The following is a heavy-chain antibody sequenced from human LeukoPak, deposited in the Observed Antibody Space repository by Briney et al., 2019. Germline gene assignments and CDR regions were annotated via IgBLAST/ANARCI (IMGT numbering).Heavy chain of an antibody. Sequence: SETLSLTCTVSGGSISSHYWSWIRQPPGKGLEWIGYIYYSGSTNYNPSLKSRVTISVDTSKNQFSLKLSSVTAADTAVYYCARHAYDSSDYWGQGTLVTVSS. CDR2: IYYSGST. D-gene: IGHD3-22*01. J-gene: IGHJ4*02. CDR3: ARHAYDSSDY. V-gene: IGHV4-59*08. CDR1: GGSISSHY.